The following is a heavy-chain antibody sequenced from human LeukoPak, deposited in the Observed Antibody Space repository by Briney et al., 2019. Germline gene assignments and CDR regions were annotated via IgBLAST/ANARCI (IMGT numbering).Heavy chain of an antibody. CDR1: GYTFTSYG. J-gene: IGHJ4*02. Sequence: GASVKVSCTASGYTFTSYGISWVRQAPGQGVEWMGWISAYNGNTNYAQKLQGRVTMTTDTSTSTAYMELRSLRSDDTAVYYCARGGLVDTFLPPDYWGQGTLVTVSS. CDR2: ISAYNGNT. D-gene: IGHD2/OR15-2a*01. CDR3: ARGGLVDTFLPPDY. V-gene: IGHV1-18*01.